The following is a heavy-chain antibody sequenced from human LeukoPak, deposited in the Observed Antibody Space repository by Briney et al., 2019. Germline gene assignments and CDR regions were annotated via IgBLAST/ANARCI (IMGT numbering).Heavy chain of an antibody. Sequence: SETLSLTCAVYGGSFSGYYWSWIRQPPGKGLEWIGEINHSGSTNYNPSLKSRVTISVDTSKNQFSLKLSSVTAADTAVYYCARGYQLLYEYYYYGMDVWGQGTTVTVSS. V-gene: IGHV4-34*01. CDR2: INHSGST. J-gene: IGHJ6*02. CDR3: ARGYQLLYEYYYYGMDV. CDR1: GGSFSGYY. D-gene: IGHD2-2*02.